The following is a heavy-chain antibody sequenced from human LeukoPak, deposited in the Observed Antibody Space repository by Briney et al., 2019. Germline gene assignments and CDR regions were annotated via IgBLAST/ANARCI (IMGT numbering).Heavy chain of an antibody. V-gene: IGHV3-74*01. D-gene: IGHD3-22*01. CDR2: INSDGSST. Sequence: GGSLRLSCAASGFTFSSYAMHWVRQAPGTGLVWVSRINSDGSSTSYADSVKGRFTISRDNAKSTLYLQMNSLRAEDTAVYYCWIYYYDSSGYYNYWGQGTLVTVSS. CDR3: WIYYYDSSGYYNY. J-gene: IGHJ4*02. CDR1: GFTFSSYA.